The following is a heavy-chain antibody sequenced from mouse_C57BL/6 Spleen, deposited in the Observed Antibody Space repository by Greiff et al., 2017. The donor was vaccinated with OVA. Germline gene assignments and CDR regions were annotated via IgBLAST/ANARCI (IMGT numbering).Heavy chain of an antibody. V-gene: IGHV1-81*01. CDR1: GYTFTSYG. Sequence: VKLVESGAELARPGASVKLSCKASGYTFTSYGISWVKQRTGQGLEWIGEIYPRSGNTYYNEKFKGKATLTADKSSSTAYMELRSLTSEDSAVYFCARYYDSYYYAMDYWGQGTSVTVSS. J-gene: IGHJ4*01. D-gene: IGHD2-4*01. CDR3: ARYYDSYYYAMDY. CDR2: IYPRSGNT.